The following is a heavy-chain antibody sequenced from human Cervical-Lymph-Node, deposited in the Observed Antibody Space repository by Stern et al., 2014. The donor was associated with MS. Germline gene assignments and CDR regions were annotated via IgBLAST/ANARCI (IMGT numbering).Heavy chain of an antibody. CDR1: GGTFSTYP. V-gene: IGHV1-69*01. CDR3: ASPVTLTVGAMDV. Sequence: VHLVQSGAEVKKPGSSVKVSCKASGGTFSTYPIIWVRQAPGQGLEWMGGIIPVFGTANDAQKFQVRVTITAADSSSTAYMELSSLRSEDTAVYYCASPVTLTVGAMDVWGQGTTITVSS. D-gene: IGHD4-17*01. CDR2: IIPVFGTA. J-gene: IGHJ6*02.